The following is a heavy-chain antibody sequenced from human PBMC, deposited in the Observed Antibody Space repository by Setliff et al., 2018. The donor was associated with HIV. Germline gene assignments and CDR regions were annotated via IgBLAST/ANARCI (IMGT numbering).Heavy chain of an antibody. V-gene: IGHV1-18*01. Sequence: ASVKVSCKASGYTFTNYGISWVRQAPGQGLEWMGWISPYNGNTNYAQKLQGRVTMTTDTSPSTAYMELRSLRSDDTAAYYCARDLYSSGWPNWFDPWGQGTLVTVSS. J-gene: IGHJ5*02. CDR2: ISPYNGNT. CDR1: GYTFTNYG. D-gene: IGHD6-19*01. CDR3: ARDLYSSGWPNWFDP.